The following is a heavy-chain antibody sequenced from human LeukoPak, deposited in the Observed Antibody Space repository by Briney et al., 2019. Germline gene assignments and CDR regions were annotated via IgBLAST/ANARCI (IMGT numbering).Heavy chain of an antibody. Sequence: ASVKVSCKASGGTFSSYAISWVRQAPGQGLEWMGGIIPIFGTANYAQKFQGRVTITTDESTSTAYMELSSLRSEDTAVYYCAREGIPRTFRYYYYYMDVWGKGTTVTVSS. J-gene: IGHJ6*03. V-gene: IGHV1-69*05. CDR3: AREGIPRTFRYYYYYMDV. D-gene: IGHD1-7*01. CDR2: IIPIFGTA. CDR1: GGTFSSYA.